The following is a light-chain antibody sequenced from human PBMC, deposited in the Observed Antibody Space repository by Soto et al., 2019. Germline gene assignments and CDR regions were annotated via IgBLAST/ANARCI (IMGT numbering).Light chain of an antibody. CDR2: ETS. J-gene: IGKJ4*01. V-gene: IGKV3-20*01. CDR1: HSVDSSY. CDR3: QQYGSYPIT. Sequence: EVVLTQSPGALSLSPGERATLSCRASHSVDSSYFAWYQQRPGQAPRLLIYETSSRATGIPDGFSGSGSGTDFTLTVSRLEPEDFAVYFCQQYGSYPITFGGGTKVEIK.